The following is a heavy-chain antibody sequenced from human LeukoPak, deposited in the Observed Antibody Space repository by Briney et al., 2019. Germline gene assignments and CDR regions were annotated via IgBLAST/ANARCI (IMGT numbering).Heavy chain of an antibody. V-gene: IGHV4-4*07. J-gene: IGHJ5*02. CDR2: IYTSGST. CDR3: ARDRRDYDILTGYYIGWFDP. CDR1: GGSISSYY. Sequence: SETLSLTCTASGGSISSYYWSWIRQPPGKGLEWIGRIYTSGSTNYNPSLKSRVTMSVDTSKNQFSLKLSSVTAADTAVYYCARDRRDYDILTGYYIGWFDPWGQGTLVTASS. D-gene: IGHD3-9*01.